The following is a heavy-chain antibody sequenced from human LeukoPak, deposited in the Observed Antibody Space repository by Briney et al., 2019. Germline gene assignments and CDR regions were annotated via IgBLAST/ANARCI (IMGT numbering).Heavy chain of an antibody. CDR2: IYYSGST. CDR3: ARGRWYFDL. J-gene: IGHJ2*01. V-gene: IGHV4-39*07. CDR1: GGSISNSFCY. Sequence: SETLSLTCTVSGGSISNSFCYWGWIRQPPGKGLEWIGSIYYSGSTYYNPSLKSRVTMSVDTSKNQFSLKLSSVTAADTAVYYCARGRWYFDLWGRGTLVTVSS.